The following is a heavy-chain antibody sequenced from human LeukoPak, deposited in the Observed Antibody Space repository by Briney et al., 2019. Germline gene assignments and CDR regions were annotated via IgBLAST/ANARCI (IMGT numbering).Heavy chain of an antibody. D-gene: IGHD5-18*01. V-gene: IGHV3-64*04. CDR3: ARPRGYSYGYGDY. CDR1: GFTFRSHA. Sequence: GGSLRLSCVGSGFTFRSHAMSWVRQAPEKGLEFVSGIYENGGTTYYADSVKGRFTISRDNAKNSLYLQMNSLRAEDTAVYYCARPRGYSYGYGDYWGQGTLVTVSS. J-gene: IGHJ4*02. CDR2: IYENGGTT.